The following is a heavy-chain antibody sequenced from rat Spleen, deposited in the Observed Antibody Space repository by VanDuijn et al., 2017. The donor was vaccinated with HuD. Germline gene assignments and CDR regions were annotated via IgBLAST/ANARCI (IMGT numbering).Heavy chain of an antibody. CDR1: GFSLTSNS. CDR2: TWGNGNT. Sequence: QVQLKESGPGLVQPSQTLSLTCTVSGFSLTSNSVHWVRQPPGKGLEWMGVTWGNGNTNYNLVLKSRLSISRDTSKSQLYLKMNSLQIEDTATYFCARADVAGLSTDGIWGQGIMVTVSS. J-gene: IGHJ2*01. D-gene: IGHD1-11*01. V-gene: IGHV2-13*01. CDR3: ARADVAGLSTDGI.